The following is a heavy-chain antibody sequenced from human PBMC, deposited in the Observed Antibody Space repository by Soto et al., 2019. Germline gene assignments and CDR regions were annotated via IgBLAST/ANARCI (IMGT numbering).Heavy chain of an antibody. V-gene: IGHV3-74*01. CDR2: INSDGSST. CDR3: ARDREVVTAILGY. Sequence: EVQLVESGGGLVQPGGSLRLSCAASGFTFSSCWVHWVRQAPGKGLVWVSRINSDGSSTSSADSVKGRFTISRDNAKNTLYLQMNSLRVEDTAVYYCARDREVVTAILGYWGQGTLVTVSS. D-gene: IGHD2-21*02. CDR1: GFTFSSCW. J-gene: IGHJ4*02.